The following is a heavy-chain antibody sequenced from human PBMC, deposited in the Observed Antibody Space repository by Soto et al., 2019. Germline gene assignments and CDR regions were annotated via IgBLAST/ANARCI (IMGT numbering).Heavy chain of an antibody. CDR3: ARVGAYYYDSSGYFDY. D-gene: IGHD3-22*01. Sequence: QVQLVQSGAEVKKPGSSVKVSCKASGGAFSSFAISWVRQAPGQGLEGMGGIIPIFGTANYPQKFQGRVTITADESTSTAYMELSSLRSEDTAVYYCARVGAYYYDSSGYFDYWGQGTLVTVSS. J-gene: IGHJ4*02. V-gene: IGHV1-69*01. CDR2: IIPIFGTA. CDR1: GGAFSSFA.